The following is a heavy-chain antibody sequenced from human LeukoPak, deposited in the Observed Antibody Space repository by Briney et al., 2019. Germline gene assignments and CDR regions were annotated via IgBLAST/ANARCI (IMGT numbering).Heavy chain of an antibody. Sequence: GGSLRLSCAASGFTFSDDYMSWIRQAPGKGLEWVSYISGSGSTIYYADSVKGRFTISRDNAKNSLYLQMNSLRAEDTAVYYCARDPYSGSYGNYYYYFMDVWGKGTTVTISS. CDR2: ISGSGSTI. J-gene: IGHJ6*03. D-gene: IGHD1-26*01. CDR1: GFTFSDDY. V-gene: IGHV3-11*04. CDR3: ARDPYSGSYGNYYYYFMDV.